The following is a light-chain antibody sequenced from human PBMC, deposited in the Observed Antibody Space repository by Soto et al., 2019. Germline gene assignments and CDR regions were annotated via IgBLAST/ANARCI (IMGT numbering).Light chain of an antibody. CDR3: SSLSITSIPIV. J-gene: IGLJ1*01. V-gene: IGLV2-14*01. Sequence: QSALSQPASMSGSPGQSITIPCSGASSDIGLYNYVSWYQHPPGKAPKLLISEVNIRPSALSDRFSGSKAGNTASLPISGLQPEDEAYYYCSSLSITSIPIVYGTGTKVTVL. CDR1: SSDIGLYNY. CDR2: EVN.